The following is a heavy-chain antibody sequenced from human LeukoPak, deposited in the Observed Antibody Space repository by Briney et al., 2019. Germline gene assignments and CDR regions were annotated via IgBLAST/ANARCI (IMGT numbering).Heavy chain of an antibody. CDR1: GYTFTDYY. Sequence: WASVKVSCKASGYTFTDYYMHWVRQAPGQGLEWMGRIDPNSGGTYYAQKFQGRVTMTKDTSITTAYMELSRLRSDDTAIYYCARGRDGYNPHDIWGQGTLVTVSS. J-gene: IGHJ4*02. CDR3: ARGRDGYNPHDI. D-gene: IGHD5-24*01. V-gene: IGHV1-2*06. CDR2: IDPNSGGT.